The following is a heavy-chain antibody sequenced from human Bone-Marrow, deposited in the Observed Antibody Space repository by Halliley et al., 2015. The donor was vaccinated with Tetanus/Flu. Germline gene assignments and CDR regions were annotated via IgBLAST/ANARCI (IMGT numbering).Heavy chain of an antibody. Sequence: TLSLTCAVSGVSLSSHYWWTWVRQTPGKGLEWIGEIYHSGTTNYNPPLASRVSMSVDNSKHQFSLTLISVTAADTAVYFCARTNPLAAAEFDYWGQGPLVTISS. CDR2: IYHSGTT. J-gene: IGHJ4*02. CDR1: GVSLSSHYW. D-gene: IGHD6-13*01. V-gene: IGHV4-4*01. CDR3: ARTNPLAAAEFDY.